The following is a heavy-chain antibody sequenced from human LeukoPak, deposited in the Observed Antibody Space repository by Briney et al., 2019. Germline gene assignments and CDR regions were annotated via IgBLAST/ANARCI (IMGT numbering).Heavy chain of an antibody. J-gene: IGHJ4*02. CDR2: IKQDRSEK. CDR3: ARTYGSGSYISR. V-gene: IGHV3-7*03. D-gene: IGHD3-10*01. Sequence: TGGSLRLSCAASGFMFSSYWMSWVRQAPGKGLEWVANIKQDRSEKYYVDSVKGRFTISRDNAKNSLYLQMNSLRAEDTAVYYCARTYGSGSYISRGGQGTLVTVSS. CDR1: GFMFSSYW.